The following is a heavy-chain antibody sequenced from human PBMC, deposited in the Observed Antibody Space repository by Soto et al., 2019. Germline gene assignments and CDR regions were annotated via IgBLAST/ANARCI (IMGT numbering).Heavy chain of an antibody. Sequence: NPGGSLRLSCAASGFTFSSYSMNWVRQAPGKGLEWVSSISSSSSYIYYADSVKGRFTISRDNAKNSLYLQMNSLRAEDTAVYYCARDNGLYSSSWYPVHYYYYGMDVWGQGTTVTVSS. CDR1: GFTFSSYS. J-gene: IGHJ6*02. V-gene: IGHV3-21*01. CDR3: ARDNGLYSSSWYPVHYYYYGMDV. D-gene: IGHD6-13*01. CDR2: ISSSSSYI.